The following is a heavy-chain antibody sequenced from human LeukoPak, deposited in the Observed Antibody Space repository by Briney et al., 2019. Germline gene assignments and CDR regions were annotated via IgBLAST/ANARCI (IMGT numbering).Heavy chain of an antibody. CDR1: GDSVSSNGVA. CDR3: TRGRNSAFDY. V-gene: IGHV6-1*01. Sequence: SQTLSLTCVISGDSVSSNGVAWNWVRQAPSRGLEWLGRTYYGAKWSNDYALYVKSPIPINPDTSKNQFSLQLNSVTPEDTAVYYCTRGRNSAFDYWGQGTLVTVSS. CDR2: TYYGAKWSN. J-gene: IGHJ4*02. D-gene: IGHD1-14*01.